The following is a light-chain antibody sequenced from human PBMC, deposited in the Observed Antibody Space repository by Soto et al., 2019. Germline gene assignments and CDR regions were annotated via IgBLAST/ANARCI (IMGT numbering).Light chain of an antibody. Sequence: DFQKTKCPSTLSATVGDRVTITCRASQSISSWLAWYQQKPGKAPKLLIYKASSLESGVPSRFSGSGSGTEFTLTISSLQPDDFATYYCQQYNSYWTFGQGTKVEIK. J-gene: IGKJ1*01. CDR2: KAS. CDR1: QSISSW. CDR3: QQYNSYWT. V-gene: IGKV1-5*03.